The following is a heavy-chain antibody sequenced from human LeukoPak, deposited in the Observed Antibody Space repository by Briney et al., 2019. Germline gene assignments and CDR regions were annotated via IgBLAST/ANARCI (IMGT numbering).Heavy chain of an antibody. V-gene: IGHV3-74*01. CDR2: ITSDGTGT. Sequence: PGGSLRLSCAASGFAFDYYWMHWVRQAPGKGLVWVSRITSDGTGTTYADSVKGRFTISRDNAKNTLYLQMNSLRAEDTAVYYCARATCGAFEYWGQGTLVTVSS. D-gene: IGHD4-17*01. CDR3: ARATCGAFEY. J-gene: IGHJ4*02. CDR1: GFAFDYYW.